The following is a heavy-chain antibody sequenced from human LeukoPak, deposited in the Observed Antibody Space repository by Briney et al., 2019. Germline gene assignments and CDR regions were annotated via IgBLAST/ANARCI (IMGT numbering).Heavy chain of an antibody. D-gene: IGHD2-21*02. CDR3: ARGGTLVTPNFDY. Sequence: SQTLSLTCAISGDSVSSNSAAWNWIRQSPSRGLEWLGRTYYRSKWYSEYAVSVKSRIIINPDTSKNQVSLQLNSVTPEDTAVYYCARGGTLVTPNFDYWGQGTLVTVSA. J-gene: IGHJ4*02. V-gene: IGHV6-1*01. CDR1: GDSVSSNSAA. CDR2: TYYRSKWYS.